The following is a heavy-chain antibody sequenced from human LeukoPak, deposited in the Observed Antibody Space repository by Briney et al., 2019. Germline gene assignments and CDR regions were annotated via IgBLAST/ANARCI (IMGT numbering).Heavy chain of an antibody. V-gene: IGHV1-18*01. CDR2: ISAYNGNT. Sequence: ASVKVSCKASGYTFTSYGISWVRQSPGQGLEWMGWISAYNGNTNYAQKLQGRVTMTTDTSTSTAYMELRSLRSDDTAVYYCAMETMVRGVIGGNWFDPWGQGTLVTVSS. J-gene: IGHJ5*02. CDR1: GYTFTSYG. CDR3: AMETMVRGVIGGNWFDP. D-gene: IGHD3-10*01.